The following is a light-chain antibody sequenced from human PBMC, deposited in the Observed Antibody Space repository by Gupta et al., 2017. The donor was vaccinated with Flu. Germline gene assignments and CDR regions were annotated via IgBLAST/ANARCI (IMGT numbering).Light chain of an antibody. CDR3: QQRSNWPYT. CDR2: DAS. CDR1: QGVSSY. V-gene: IGKV3-11*01. J-gene: IGKJ2*01. Sequence: EILLTQSPATLSFSPGERATLPCRASQGVSSYLAWYQQKPGQAPRLLIYDASNWATGIPARFSGSGSGTDFTLTISSLEPEDFAVYYCQQRSNWPYTFGQGTRLEIK.